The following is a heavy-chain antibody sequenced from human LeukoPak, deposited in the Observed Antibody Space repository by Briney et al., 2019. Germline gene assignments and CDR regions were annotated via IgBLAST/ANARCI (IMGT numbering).Heavy chain of an antibody. CDR2: IYYSGST. Sequence: SETLSLTCTVSGGPISSGGYYWSWIRQHPGKGLEWIGYIYYSGSTYYNPSLKSRVTISVDTSKNQFSLKLSSVTAADTAVYYCARARDYGDPNAPQPIRNWGQGTLVTVSS. V-gene: IGHV4-31*03. D-gene: IGHD4-17*01. CDR1: GGPISSGGYY. CDR3: ARARDYGDPNAPQPIRN. J-gene: IGHJ4*02.